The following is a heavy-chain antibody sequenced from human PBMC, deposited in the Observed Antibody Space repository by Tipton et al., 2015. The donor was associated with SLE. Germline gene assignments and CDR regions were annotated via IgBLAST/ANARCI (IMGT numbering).Heavy chain of an antibody. J-gene: IGHJ3*02. V-gene: IGHV4-59*12. Sequence: TLSLTCTVSVVSISSYYWSWIRQPPGKGLEWIGYIYYSGSTNYNPSLKSRVTISVDTSKNQFSLKLSSVTAADTAVYYCARDRQDGGDYAFDIWGQWTMVTVSS. CDR1: VVSISSYY. CDR2: IYYSGST. CDR3: ARDRQDGGDYAFDI. D-gene: IGHD2-21*02.